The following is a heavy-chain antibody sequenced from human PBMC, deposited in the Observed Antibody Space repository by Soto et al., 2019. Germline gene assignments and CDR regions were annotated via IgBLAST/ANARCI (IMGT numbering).Heavy chain of an antibody. Sequence: QVQLVESGGGVVQPGRSLRLSCAASGFTFSSYGMHWVRQAPGKGLEWVAVISYDGSNKYYADSVKGRFTISRDNSKNPLDLQMNSLRAEETAVYYCGPGRRFGEYTVYFDYWGQGTLVTVSS. CDR1: GFTFSSYG. J-gene: IGHJ4*02. CDR3: GPGRRFGEYTVYFDY. D-gene: IGHD3-10*01. CDR2: ISYDGSNK. V-gene: IGHV3-30*03.